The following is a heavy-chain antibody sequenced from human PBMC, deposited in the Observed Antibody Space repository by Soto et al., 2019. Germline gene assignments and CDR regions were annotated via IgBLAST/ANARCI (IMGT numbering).Heavy chain of an antibody. Sequence: GASVKVSCKASGGTFSSYTISWVRQAPGQGLEWMGRIIPILGIANYAQKFQGRVTITADKSTSTAYMELSSLRSEDTAVYYCANYYYDSSGYFDYWGQGTLVTVSS. D-gene: IGHD3-22*01. J-gene: IGHJ4*02. CDR3: ANYYYDSSGYFDY. CDR2: IIPILGIA. CDR1: GGTFSSYT. V-gene: IGHV1-69*02.